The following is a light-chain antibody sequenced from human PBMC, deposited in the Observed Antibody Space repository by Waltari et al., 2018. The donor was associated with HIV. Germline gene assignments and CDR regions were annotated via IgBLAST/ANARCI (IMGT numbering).Light chain of an antibody. V-gene: IGLV1-44*01. CDR3: ATWDDSLSGPV. CDR2: SNN. CDR1: SSNIGTNT. J-gene: IGLJ2*01. Sequence: QSVLTQAPSASGTPGQTVTISFSGSSSNIGTNTVNWYQQFPGTAPKLLIYSNNQRPSGVPDRFSGSKSGTSASLAISGLRSEDEAEYHCATWDDSLSGPVFGGGTQLTVL.